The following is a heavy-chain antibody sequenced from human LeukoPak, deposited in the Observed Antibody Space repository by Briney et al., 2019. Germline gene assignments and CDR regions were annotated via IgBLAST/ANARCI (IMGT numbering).Heavy chain of an antibody. CDR1: GFTFDDYA. CDR2: ISWNSGSI. V-gene: IGHV3-9*01. D-gene: IGHD1-26*01. J-gene: IGHJ4*02. CDR3: AKVLGGSYYGVFDY. Sequence: GRSLRLSCAASGFTFDDYAMHWVRQAPGKGLEWVSGISWNSGSIGYADSVKGRFTISRDNAKNSLYLQMNSLRAEDTALYYCAKVLGGSYYGVFDYWGQGTLVTVPS.